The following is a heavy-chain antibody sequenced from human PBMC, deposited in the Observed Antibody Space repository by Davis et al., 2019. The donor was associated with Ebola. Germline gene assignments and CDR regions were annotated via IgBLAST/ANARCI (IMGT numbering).Heavy chain of an antibody. CDR3: AREVVVAAIIYYYYGMDV. CDR2: IKQDGSEK. Sequence: GGSLRLSCAASGFTFSSYWMSWVRQAPGKGLEWVANIKQDGSEKYYVDSVKGRFTISRDNAKNSLYLQMNSLRAEDTAVYYCAREVVVAAIIYYYYGMDVWGQGTTVTVSS. J-gene: IGHJ6*02. D-gene: IGHD2-15*01. V-gene: IGHV3-7*01. CDR1: GFTFSSYW.